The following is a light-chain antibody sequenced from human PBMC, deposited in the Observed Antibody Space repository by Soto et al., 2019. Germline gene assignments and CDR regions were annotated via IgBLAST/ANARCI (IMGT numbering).Light chain of an antibody. J-gene: IGKJ3*01. Sequence: EIVLTQSPATLSLSPGERATLSCRASQSVSRYLAWYQQKPGQAPRLLIYGASTRATGIPARFSGSGSGTEFTLTISSLQSEDFAVYYCQQYNNWPSLFGPGTKVDI. V-gene: IGKV3-15*01. CDR1: QSVSRY. CDR2: GAS. CDR3: QQYNNWPSL.